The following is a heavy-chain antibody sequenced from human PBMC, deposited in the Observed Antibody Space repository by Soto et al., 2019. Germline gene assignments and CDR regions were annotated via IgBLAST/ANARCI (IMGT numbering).Heavy chain of an antibody. CDR3: ARRQISPPTRGAASARGGMDV. V-gene: IGHV3-33*01. CDR1: GFTFNNYG. J-gene: IGHJ6*02. D-gene: IGHD6-13*01. CDR2: IWNDGNGY. Sequence: QVQLEESGGGVVQPGRSLRLSCAASGFTFNNYGMHWVRQAPGKGLEWVAVIWNDGNGYYYANSVKGRFTISRDNSKNTLYLQMSSLRVEDTAVYYCARRQISPPTRGAASARGGMDVWGQGTTVTVSS.